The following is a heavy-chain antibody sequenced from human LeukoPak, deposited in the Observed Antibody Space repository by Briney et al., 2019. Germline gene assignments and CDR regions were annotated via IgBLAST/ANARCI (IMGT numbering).Heavy chain of an antibody. J-gene: IGHJ4*02. Sequence: GRSLRLSCAASGFTFSSYAMHWVRQAPGKGLEWVAVISYDGSKKYYADSVKGRFTISRDNSENTLYLQMNSLRAEDTAVYYCAKELTTVSHFDSWGQGTLVTVSS. V-gene: IGHV3-30*04. CDR3: AKELTTVSHFDS. D-gene: IGHD4-17*01. CDR1: GFTFSSYA. CDR2: ISYDGSKK.